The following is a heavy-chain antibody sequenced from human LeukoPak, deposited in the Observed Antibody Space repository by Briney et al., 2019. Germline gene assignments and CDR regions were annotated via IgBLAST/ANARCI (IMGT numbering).Heavy chain of an antibody. CDR2: ISGSGDNM. Sequence: GGSLRLSCLASKFTFNNYAMTWARQASGKGLEWVSSISGSGDNMDYADSVKGRFTISRDNSKNTLYLQMNSLRAEDTAVYYCAKAQGVGRDYWGQGTLVTVSS. J-gene: IGHJ4*02. CDR3: AKAQGVGRDY. CDR1: KFTFNNYA. V-gene: IGHV3-23*01. D-gene: IGHD3-3*01.